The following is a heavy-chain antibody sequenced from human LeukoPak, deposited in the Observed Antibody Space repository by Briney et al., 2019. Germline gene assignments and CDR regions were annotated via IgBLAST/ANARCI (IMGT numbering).Heavy chain of an antibody. CDR3: ARARRPSIAARRSNWFDP. Sequence: SATLSLTCAVSGGSFSGYYWSWIRQPPGKGLEWIGEINHSGSTNYNPSLKSRVTISVDTSKNQFSLKLSSVTAADTAVYYCARARRPSIAARRSNWFDPWGQGTLVTVSS. V-gene: IGHV4-34*01. D-gene: IGHD6-6*01. J-gene: IGHJ5*02. CDR2: INHSGST. CDR1: GGSFSGYY.